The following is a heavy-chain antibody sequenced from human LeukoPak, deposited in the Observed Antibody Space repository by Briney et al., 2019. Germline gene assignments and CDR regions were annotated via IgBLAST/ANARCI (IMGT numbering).Heavy chain of an antibody. J-gene: IGHJ4*02. CDR2: ICASGGNT. CDR1: GFTLNNYA. Sequence: GGSLRLSCAASGFTLNNYAMTSVRQAPGKGLEWFSAICASGGNTYYADSVKGRFTISRDTSKNTLYLHMKSLRAEDTAVYYCAKVISSSGGFGGYWGQGTLVTVSS. CDR3: AKVISSSGGFGGY. V-gene: IGHV3-23*01. D-gene: IGHD6-13*01.